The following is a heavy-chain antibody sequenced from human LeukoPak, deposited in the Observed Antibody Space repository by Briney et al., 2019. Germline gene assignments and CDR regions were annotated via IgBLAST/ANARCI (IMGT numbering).Heavy chain of an antibody. V-gene: IGHV1-8*03. J-gene: IGHJ6*03. CDR1: GYTFTSYG. D-gene: IGHD1-26*01. CDR3: VRGAGATISYYHYYMDV. CDR2: MNPNSGNT. Sequence: GASVKVSCKASGYTFTSYGISWVRQAPGQGLEWVGWMNPNSGNTGYAQKFQGRVTITRNTSISTAYMELSSLRSEDTAVYYCVRGAGATISYYHYYMDVWGKGTTVTVSS.